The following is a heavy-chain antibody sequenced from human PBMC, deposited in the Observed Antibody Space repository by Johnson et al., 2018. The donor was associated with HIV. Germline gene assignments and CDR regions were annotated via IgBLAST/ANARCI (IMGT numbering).Heavy chain of an antibody. CDR3: ARAYYNFWSGYAFDI. Sequence: QVQLVESGGGVVQPGRSLRLSCAASGFTFSSYGMHWVRRAPGKGLEWVAFIRYDGSIKYYVDSVKGRFTISRDNAKNSLYLQMNSLRAEDTAVYYCARAYYNFWSGYAFDIWGQGTMVTVSS. V-gene: IGHV3-33*01. CDR1: GFTFSSYG. CDR2: IRYDGSIK. D-gene: IGHD3-3*01. J-gene: IGHJ3*02.